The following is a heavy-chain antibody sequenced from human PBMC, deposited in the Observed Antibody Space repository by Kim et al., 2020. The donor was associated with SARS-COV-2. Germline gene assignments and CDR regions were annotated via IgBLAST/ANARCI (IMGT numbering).Heavy chain of an antibody. V-gene: IGHV3-11*01. CDR1: GFTFSDYY. J-gene: IGHJ4*02. CDR2: MSITGSVI. CDR3: AREYGWNHDY. D-gene: IGHD1-1*01. Sequence: GGSLRLSCAASGFTFSDYYMSWIRQAPGKGLEWVSYMSITGSVIYYADSVKGRFTISRDNDENSLYLQMNSLSAEDTAVYYCAREYGWNHDYWGQGTLVTVSS.